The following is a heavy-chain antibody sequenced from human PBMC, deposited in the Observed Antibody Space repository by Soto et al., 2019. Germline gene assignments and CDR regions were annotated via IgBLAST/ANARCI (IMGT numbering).Heavy chain of an antibody. Sequence: VQLQESGPGLVKPSQTLSLTCTVSGGSISSGGYYWNWIRQHPGKGLEWIGYIYYSGSTYYNPSLKIRVTISVDTSKNQFSLKLSSVTAADTAVYYCARGSTTDYYDSGSHYSFADYWGQGTLVTVSS. D-gene: IGHD3-10*01. CDR3: ARGSTTDYYDSGSHYSFADY. V-gene: IGHV4-31*03. CDR2: IYYSGST. CDR1: GGSISSGGYY. J-gene: IGHJ4*02.